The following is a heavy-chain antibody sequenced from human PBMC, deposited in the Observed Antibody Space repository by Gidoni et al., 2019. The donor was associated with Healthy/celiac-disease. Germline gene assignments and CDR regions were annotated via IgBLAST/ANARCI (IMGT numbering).Heavy chain of an antibody. D-gene: IGHD6-6*01. V-gene: IGHV4-34*01. Sequence: QVQLQQWGAGLLKPSETLSLTCAVYGGSFSGYYWSWIRQPPGKGLEWIGEINHSGSTNYNPSLKSRVTISVDTSKNQFSLKLSSVTAADTAVYYCARGSPAHSSSDYWGQGTLVTVSS. CDR1: GGSFSGYY. CDR3: ARGSPAHSSSDY. J-gene: IGHJ4*02. CDR2: INHSGST.